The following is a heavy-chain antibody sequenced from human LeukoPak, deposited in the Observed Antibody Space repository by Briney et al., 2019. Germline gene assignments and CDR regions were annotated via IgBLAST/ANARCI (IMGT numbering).Heavy chain of an antibody. CDR1: GDSVSSNSAA. CDR2: TYYRSKWYN. CDR3: AREGIVVVVAATCGMDV. Sequence: SQTLSLTCAISGDSVSSNSAAWNWIRQSPSRGLERLGRTYYRSKWYNDYAVSVKSRITINPDTSKNQFSLQLNSVTPEDTAVYYCAREGIVVVVAATCGMDVWGQGTTVTVSS. D-gene: IGHD2-15*01. V-gene: IGHV6-1*01. J-gene: IGHJ6*02.